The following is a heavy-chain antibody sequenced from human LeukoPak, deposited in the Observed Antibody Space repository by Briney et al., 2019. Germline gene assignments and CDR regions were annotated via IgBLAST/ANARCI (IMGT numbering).Heavy chain of an antibody. Sequence: GGSLRLSCAASGFTFSSYAMHWVRQAPGKGLEWVAVISYDGSNKYYADSVKGRFTISRDNSKNTLYLQMNSLRAEDTAVYYCAKDLSTTVVTDDYWGQGTLVTVSS. J-gene: IGHJ4*02. V-gene: IGHV3-30*04. CDR1: GFTFSSYA. CDR2: ISYDGSNK. D-gene: IGHD4-23*01. CDR3: AKDLSTTVVTDDY.